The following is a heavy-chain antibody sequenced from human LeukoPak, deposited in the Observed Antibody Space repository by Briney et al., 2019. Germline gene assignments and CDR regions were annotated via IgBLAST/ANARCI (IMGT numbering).Heavy chain of an antibody. CDR2: IYHSETT. D-gene: IGHD3-10*01. CDR3: ARELLWFGESDAFDI. Sequence: SGTLSLTCAVSGGSISSSNWWSWVRQPPGEGLEWIGEIYHSETTNYNPSLKSRVTISVDTSKNQFSLKLSSVTAADTAVYYCARELLWFGESDAFDIWGQGTMVTVSS. J-gene: IGHJ3*02. CDR1: GGSISSSNW. V-gene: IGHV4-4*02.